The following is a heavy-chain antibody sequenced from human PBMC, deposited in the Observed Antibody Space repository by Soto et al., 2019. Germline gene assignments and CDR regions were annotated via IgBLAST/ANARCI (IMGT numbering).Heavy chain of an antibody. D-gene: IGHD4-4*01. CDR3: ARANSFYYYGMDV. J-gene: IGHJ6*02. V-gene: IGHV4-31*03. CDR1: GGSISSGGYY. Sequence: SETLSLTCTVSGGSISSGGYYWSWIRQHPGKGLEWIGYIYYSGSTYYNPSLKSRVTISVDTSKNQFSLKLSSVTAADTAVYYCARANSFYYYGMDVWGQGTTVTVSS. CDR2: IYYSGST.